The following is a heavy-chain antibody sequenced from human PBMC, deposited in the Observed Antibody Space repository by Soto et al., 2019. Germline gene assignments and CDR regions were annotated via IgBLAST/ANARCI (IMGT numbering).Heavy chain of an antibody. D-gene: IGHD2-2*01. J-gene: IGHJ4*02. CDR1: GGSFSGYY. CDR3: ARGIGYCSSINCYSSRRLRFDS. Sequence: QVQLQQCGAGLLKPSETLSLTCAVYGGSFSGYYWTWIRQSPETGLEWIGEVNHSGTTYYNPSLKTRVTISVHTTKNQFSLKMSSVTAADTAVYFCARGIGYCSSINCYSSRRLRFDSWGQGTLVTVSS. CDR2: VNHSGTT. V-gene: IGHV4-34*01.